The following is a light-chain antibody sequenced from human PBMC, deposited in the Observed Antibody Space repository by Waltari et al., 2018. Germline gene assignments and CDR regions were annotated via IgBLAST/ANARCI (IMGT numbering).Light chain of an antibody. J-gene: IGKJ4*01. CDR3: QQYFSAPLT. Sequence: IVMTQSPDSLAVFVGDRVTISCKSSKRLLYATNNMNYLAWYQQKPGQSPKLILYWASTRQSGTPDRFSGSASGTDFTLTINGFQAEDVAVYYCQQYFSAPLTFGGGTKVGIK. CDR2: WAS. V-gene: IGKV4-1*01. CDR1: KRLLYATNNMNY.